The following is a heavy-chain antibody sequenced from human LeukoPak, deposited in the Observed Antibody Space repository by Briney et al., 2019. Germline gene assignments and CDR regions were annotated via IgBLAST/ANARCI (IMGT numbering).Heavy chain of an antibody. D-gene: IGHD3/OR15-3a*01. V-gene: IGHV1-18*01. Sequence: ASVKVSCKASGYTFTHYGISWVRQAPGQGLEWMGWISGYNGNTNYAQKLQGRVTMTTDTSTSTAYMELRSLRSDDTAVYYCARGVDASGLRSKYYYYYYMDVWAKGPRSPSP. CDR2: ISGYNGNT. CDR1: GYTFTHYG. CDR3: ARGVDASGLRSKYYYYYYMDV. J-gene: IGHJ6*03.